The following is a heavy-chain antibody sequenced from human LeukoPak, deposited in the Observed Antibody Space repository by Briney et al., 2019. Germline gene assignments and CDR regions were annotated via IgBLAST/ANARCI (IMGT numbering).Heavy chain of an antibody. V-gene: IGHV4-59*01. CDR1: GGSISGYY. CDR2: IYSSGST. CDR3: ARSRGLFGVVTRDYFDY. Sequence: PSETLSLTCTVSGGSISGYYWSWIRQPPGKGLEWIGYIYSSGSTNYNPSLKSRVTISVDTSKNQFSLRLSSVTAADTAVYYCARSRGLFGVVTRDYFDYWGQGTLVTVSS. D-gene: IGHD3-3*01. J-gene: IGHJ4*02.